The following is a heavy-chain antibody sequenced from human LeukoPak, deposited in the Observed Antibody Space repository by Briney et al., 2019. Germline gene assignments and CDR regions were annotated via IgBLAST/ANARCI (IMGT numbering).Heavy chain of an antibody. J-gene: IGHJ4*02. CDR3: ATSIVVVPAATY. V-gene: IGHV3-23*01. CDR2: ISHSGDTS. Sequence: GRSLRLSCAASGFTFSSYAMHWVRQAPGKGLEWVSSISHSGDTSDYADSVKGRFTISRDNSKNTLYLQMNSLRAEDTAVYYCATSIVVVPAATYWGQGTLVTVSS. CDR1: GFTFSSYA. D-gene: IGHD2-2*01.